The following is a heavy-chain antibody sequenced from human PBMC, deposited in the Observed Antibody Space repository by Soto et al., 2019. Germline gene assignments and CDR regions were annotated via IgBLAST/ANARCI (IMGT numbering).Heavy chain of an antibody. CDR2: ISSSSYI. Sequence: GGSLRLSCAASGFTFSSYSMNWVRQAPGKGLEWVSSISSSSYIYYADSVKGRFTISRDNAKNSLYLQMNSLRAEDTAVYYCARDDYSNYCLDYWGQGTLVTVSS. CDR3: ARDDYSNYCLDY. CDR1: GFTFSSYS. J-gene: IGHJ4*02. D-gene: IGHD4-4*01. V-gene: IGHV3-21*01.